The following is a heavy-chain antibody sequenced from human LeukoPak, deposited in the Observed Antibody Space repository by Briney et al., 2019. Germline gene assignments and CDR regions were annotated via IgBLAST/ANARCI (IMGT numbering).Heavy chain of an antibody. J-gene: IGHJ4*02. Sequence: PSETLSLTCAVSGGSITSINWWSWVRQPPGKGLEWIGEIYHSGTTNCNPSLKSRVTISVDKTKNQFSLKLSSVTAADTAVYYCATALPFRIDYWGQGTLVTVSS. V-gene: IGHV4-4*02. D-gene: IGHD2/OR15-2a*01. CDR3: ATALPFRIDY. CDR1: GGSITSINW. CDR2: IYHSGTT.